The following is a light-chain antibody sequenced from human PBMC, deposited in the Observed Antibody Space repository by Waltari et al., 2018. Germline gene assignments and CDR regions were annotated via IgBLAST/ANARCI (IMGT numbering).Light chain of an antibody. CDR2: DDT. Sequence: SYVLTQPPSVSVAPGKTARITCGGNNLGIKSLHWYQQKPGQAPLLVVYDDTVRPSGIPERFSGSNSGNTATLTISRVEVGDEADYYCQVWDSSSDHVVFGGGTKLTVL. J-gene: IGLJ2*01. CDR3: QVWDSSSDHVV. V-gene: IGLV3-21*03. CDR1: NLGIKS.